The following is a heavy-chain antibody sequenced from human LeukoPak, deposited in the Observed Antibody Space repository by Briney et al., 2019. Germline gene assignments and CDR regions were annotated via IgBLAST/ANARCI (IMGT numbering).Heavy chain of an antibody. CDR2: INPNSGGT. Sequence: ASVKVSCKASGYTFTGYYMHWVRQAPGQGLEWMGWINPNSGGTNYAQKFQGRVTMTRDTSISTAYMELSRLRSDDTAVYYCARDHVLRYFDWRRGNAFDIWGQGTMVTVSS. D-gene: IGHD3-9*01. J-gene: IGHJ3*02. V-gene: IGHV1-2*02. CDR3: ARDHVLRYFDWRRGNAFDI. CDR1: GYTFTGYY.